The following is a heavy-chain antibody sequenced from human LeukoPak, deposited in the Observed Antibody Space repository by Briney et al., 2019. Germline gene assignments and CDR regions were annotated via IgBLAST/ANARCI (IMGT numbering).Heavy chain of an antibody. J-gene: IGHJ4*02. CDR2: IYYSGST. CDR1: GGSISSGGYY. D-gene: IGHD5-12*01. Sequence: SETLSLTCAVFGGSISSGGYYWSWIRQHPGKGLEWIGYIYYSGSTYYNPSLKSRVNISVDTSKNQFSLKLSSVAPADTAVYYCASGYSGFAPFDYWGQGTLVTVSS. V-gene: IGHV4-31*11. CDR3: ASGYSGFAPFDY.